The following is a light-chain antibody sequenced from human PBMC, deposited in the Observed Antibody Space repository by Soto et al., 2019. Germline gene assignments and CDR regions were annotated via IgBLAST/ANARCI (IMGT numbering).Light chain of an antibody. Sequence: DMQITQSPSSLSASLGDRLSITCRVSQNIDNYLNCYQQKPGKAPKLLIYATSTLQSGVPSRFSGSGSGTEFTLTINSLQAEDFATYFCQESYISPAVSFGGGTKVDI. CDR1: QNIDNY. CDR3: QESYISPAVS. V-gene: IGKV1-39*01. CDR2: ATS. J-gene: IGKJ4*01.